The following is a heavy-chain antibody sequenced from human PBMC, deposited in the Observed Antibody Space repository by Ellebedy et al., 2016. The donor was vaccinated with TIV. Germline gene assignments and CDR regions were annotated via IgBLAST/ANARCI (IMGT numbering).Heavy chain of an antibody. Sequence: GESLKISCAASGFSLIDHEMNWVRQAPGKGLEWISMIDGSSTSIYYADSVRGRFTISRDNAKNSVYLQMDSLRGEDTAVYYCAREGDQWLLADYWGQGTLVTVSS. J-gene: IGHJ4*02. CDR2: IDGSSTSI. CDR1: GFSLIDHE. CDR3: AREGDQWLLADY. D-gene: IGHD6-19*01. V-gene: IGHV3-21*01.